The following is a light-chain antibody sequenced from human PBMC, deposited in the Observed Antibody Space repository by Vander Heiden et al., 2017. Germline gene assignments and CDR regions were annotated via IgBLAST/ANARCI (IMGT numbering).Light chain of an antibody. CDR3: QQSDSTPLT. J-gene: IGKJ4*01. CDR2: AAS. V-gene: IGKV1-39*01. Sequence: DIQMTQSPSSLSASVGDRVTITCRASQSISSYLNWYQQKPGKAPKLLIYAASSLQSGVPSRFSGSGSGTDFTLTISRLHPEDFATYYCQQSDSTPLTFGGGTKVEIK. CDR1: QSISSY.